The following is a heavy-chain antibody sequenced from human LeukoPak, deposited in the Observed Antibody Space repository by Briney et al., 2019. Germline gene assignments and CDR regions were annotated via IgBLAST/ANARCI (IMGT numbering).Heavy chain of an antibody. CDR2: IIPIFVTA. D-gene: IGHD2-15*01. Sequence: SVKVSCKASGGTFSSYAISWVRQAPGQGLEWMGRIIPIFVTANYAQKFQGRVTITTDESTSTAYMELSSLRSEDTAVYYCARDPGGYCSGGSCFVPYYFDYWGQGTLVTVSS. V-gene: IGHV1-69*05. CDR3: ARDPGGYCSGGSCFVPYYFDY. J-gene: IGHJ4*02. CDR1: GGTFSSYA.